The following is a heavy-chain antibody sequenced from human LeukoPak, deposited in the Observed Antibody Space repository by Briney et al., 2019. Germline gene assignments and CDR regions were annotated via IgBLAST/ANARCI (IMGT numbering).Heavy chain of an antibody. CDR3: AKDPLINGNTIGWWGDYHPYMDM. V-gene: IGHV3-48*01. CDR1: GFTFSSYS. J-gene: IGHJ6*03. CDR2: ISSSSSTI. Sequence: GGSLRLSCAASGFTFSSYSMNWVRQAPGKGLEWVSYISSSSSTIYHADSVKGRFTISRDNSDNTVSLQMHSLTAEDTAIYYCAKDPLINGNTIGWWGDYHPYMDMWPIGT. D-gene: IGHD6-19*01.